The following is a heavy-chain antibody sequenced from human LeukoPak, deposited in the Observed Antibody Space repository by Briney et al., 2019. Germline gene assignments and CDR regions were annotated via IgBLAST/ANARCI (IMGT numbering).Heavy chain of an antibody. Sequence: GGSLRLSCAASGFTFSSYWMHWVRQAPGKGLVWVSRINSDGSTTEYADSVHGRFTISRDNAENTLYLQMNSLRAEDTAVYYCARGWVPSDITMKWGEGTIVTVSS. V-gene: IGHV3-74*01. J-gene: IGHJ3*01. CDR2: INSDGSTT. D-gene: IGHD3-22*01. CDR1: GFTFSSYW. CDR3: ARGWVPSDITMK.